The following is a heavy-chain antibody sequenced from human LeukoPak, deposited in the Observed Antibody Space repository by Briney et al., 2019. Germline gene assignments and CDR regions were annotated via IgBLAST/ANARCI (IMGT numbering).Heavy chain of an antibody. V-gene: IGHV1-2*02. CDR1: GYTFTGYY. Sequence: ASVKVSCKASGYTFTGYYIHWVRQAPGQGLEWMGWINPNSGGTNYAQKFQGRVTMTRDTSISTAYMELSRLRSDDTAVYYCARDRRLLWFGESTPYGMDVWGQGTTATVSS. D-gene: IGHD3-10*01. CDR3: ARDRRLLWFGESTPYGMDV. J-gene: IGHJ6*02. CDR2: INPNSGGT.